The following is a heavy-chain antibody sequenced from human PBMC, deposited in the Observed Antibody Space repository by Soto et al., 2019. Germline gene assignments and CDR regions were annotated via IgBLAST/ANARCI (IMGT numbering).Heavy chain of an antibody. J-gene: IGHJ4*02. CDR2: ISSSGRVI. CDR1: GFSFSDYY. Sequence: PGGSLRLSCAASGFSFSDYYMYWIRQAPGKGLEWVSYISSSGRVIYYTDSVKGRFTISRDNAKKSLYLQMNSLRAEDTAVYYCARDRYYDGLHFDYWGQGTLVTVSS. D-gene: IGHD3-22*01. V-gene: IGHV3-11*01. CDR3: ARDRYYDGLHFDY.